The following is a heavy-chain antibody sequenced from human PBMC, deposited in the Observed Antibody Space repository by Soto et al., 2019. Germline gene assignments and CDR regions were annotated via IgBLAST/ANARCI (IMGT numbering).Heavy chain of an antibody. CDR1: GYTFTSYG. CDR3: ARVRVGAHPHYYYGMDV. D-gene: IGHD1-26*01. CDR2: ISAYNGNT. Sequence: QVQLVQSGAEVKKPGASVKVSCKASGYTFTSYGISWVLPAPGQGLEWMGWISAYNGNTNYAQTLQGRVTMTTDTSTSTAYRELRSMRSDDTAVYYCARVRVGAHPHYYYGMDVWGQGTTVTVSS. J-gene: IGHJ6*02. V-gene: IGHV1-18*01.